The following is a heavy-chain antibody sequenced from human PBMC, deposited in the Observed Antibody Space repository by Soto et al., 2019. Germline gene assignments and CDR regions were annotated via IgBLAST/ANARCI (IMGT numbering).Heavy chain of an antibody. CDR2: ISAYSGNT. Sequence: ASVKVSCKASGYTFTSYGISWVRQAPGQGLEWMGWISAYSGNTNHAQNLQGRVTVTTDTSTSTAYMELRSLRSEDTAVYYCARSDSTQDYFDYWGQGTLVTVS. D-gene: IGHD3-22*01. J-gene: IGHJ4*02. CDR1: GYTFTSYG. CDR3: ARSDSTQDYFDY. V-gene: IGHV1-18*01.